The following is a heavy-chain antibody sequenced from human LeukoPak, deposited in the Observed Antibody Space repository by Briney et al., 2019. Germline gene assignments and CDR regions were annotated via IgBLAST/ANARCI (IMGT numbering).Heavy chain of an antibody. V-gene: IGHV3-15*01. J-gene: IGHJ4*02. D-gene: IGHD3-10*01. CDR2: IRKQSDGGTA. CDR3: PTSLGPGELSGFEH. Sequence: GGSLRLSWAAAGFTVNQAWMSWVRQAPGKGLEWVGLIRKQSDGGTADSAAPVKGRFTISRDDSKNMVYLQMRSLRPEDTALYHCPTSLGPGELSGFEHWGQGTLVTVAS. CDR1: GFTVNQAW.